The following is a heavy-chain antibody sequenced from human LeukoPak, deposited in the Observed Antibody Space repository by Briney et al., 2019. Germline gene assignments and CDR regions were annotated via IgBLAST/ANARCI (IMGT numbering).Heavy chain of an antibody. CDR2: INHSGNT. D-gene: IGHD2-2*01. CDR1: SGSLSGFS. V-gene: IGHV4-34*01. CDR3: ARVPGRPADVFDH. Sequence: SETLSLTCAVYSGSLSGFSWNWIRQPPGKGLEWIGEINHSGNTNYNPSLKSRLTISADTSKNQFSLKLSSVTAADTAFYYCARVPGRPADVFDHWGQRTLVTVSS. J-gene: IGHJ4*02.